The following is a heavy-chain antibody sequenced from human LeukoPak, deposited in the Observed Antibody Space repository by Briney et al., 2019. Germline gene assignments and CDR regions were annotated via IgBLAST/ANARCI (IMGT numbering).Heavy chain of an antibody. CDR3: AKLGVAVAGTPFDY. CDR2: ISSSGSGGNT. Sequence: GGSLRLSCVASGVTLSNYAMSWARQAPGKGLEWVSGISSSGSGGNTYYADSVKGRFTISRDSSRNTLFLHMNSLRAEDMAVYYCAKLGVAVAGTPFDYWGQGTLVTVSS. V-gene: IGHV3-23*01. J-gene: IGHJ4*02. CDR1: GVTLSNYA. D-gene: IGHD6-19*01.